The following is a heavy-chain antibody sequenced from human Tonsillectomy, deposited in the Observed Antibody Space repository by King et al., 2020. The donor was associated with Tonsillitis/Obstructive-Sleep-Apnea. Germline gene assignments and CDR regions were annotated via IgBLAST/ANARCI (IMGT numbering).Heavy chain of an antibody. CDR3: AGDLRAGQGDLLRFNN. D-gene: IGHD2-21*01. J-gene: IGHJ4*02. CDR1: GDSVSSNSAA. Sequence: VQLQQSGPGLVKPSQTLSLTYAISGDSVSSNSAAWNWISQSPSRGLEWLGRTYYRSKWYNDYAVSVKSRITINPDTSKNQFSLQLNSVTPEDTAVYYCAGDLRAGQGDLLRFNNWGQGTLVTVSS. CDR2: TYYRSKWYN. V-gene: IGHV6-1*01.